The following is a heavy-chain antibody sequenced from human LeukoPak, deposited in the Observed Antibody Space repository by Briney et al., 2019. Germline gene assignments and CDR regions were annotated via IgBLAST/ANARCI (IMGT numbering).Heavy chain of an antibody. J-gene: IGHJ4*02. CDR3: AKGDTSDPFEY. CDR1: GFTFSNYG. CDR2: IWYDGSNK. V-gene: IGHV3-33*06. D-gene: IGHD3-22*01. Sequence: PGGSLRLSCAASGFTFSNYGMHWVRQAPGKGLEWVAVIWYDGSNKYYADSVKGRFTIPRDNSKNTLYLQMNSLRAEDTAVYYCAKGDTSDPFEYWGQGTLVTVSS.